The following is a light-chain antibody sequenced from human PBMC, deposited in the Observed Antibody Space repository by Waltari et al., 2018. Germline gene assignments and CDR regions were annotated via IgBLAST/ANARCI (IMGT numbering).Light chain of an antibody. CDR3: QQYYSSPPT. CDR2: WTS. V-gene: IGKV4-1*01. Sequence: DIVMTQSPDSLAVSLGERATINCKSSQSVLYSSNNKNYLTWYQQRPGQPPKLLIYWTSTRESGVPDRFSGSGSGTDFTLTITSVQAEDVAVYYCQQYYSSPPTFGGGTKVEIK. CDR1: QSVLYSSNNKNY. J-gene: IGKJ4*01.